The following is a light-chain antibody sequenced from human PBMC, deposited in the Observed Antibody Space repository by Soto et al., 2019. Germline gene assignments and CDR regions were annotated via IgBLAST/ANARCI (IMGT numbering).Light chain of an antibody. V-gene: IGLV1-51*01. J-gene: IGLJ2*01. CDR2: DNN. Sequence: QSVLTQPPSVSAAPGQKVTISCSGSSPNIGTYYVSWYQHLPGTVPKLLIYDNNKRPSGIPDRFSGSKSGTSATLGITGLQTGDEADYYCGTWDSSLSAIVFGGGTKLTVL. CDR1: SPNIGTYY. CDR3: GTWDSSLSAIV.